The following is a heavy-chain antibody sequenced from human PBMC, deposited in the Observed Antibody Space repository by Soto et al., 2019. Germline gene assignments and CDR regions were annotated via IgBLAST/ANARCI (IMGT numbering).Heavy chain of an antibody. CDR1: CGYISSGGYY. V-gene: IGHV4-31*03. D-gene: IGHD2-21*02. CDR2: IYYSGST. CDR3: AREGXGGHSRYYYYYGMDV. Sequence: SEXLSLTCTVSCGYISSGGYYWSWIRKHPGKGXEWIGYIYYSGSTYYNPSLKSRVTISVDTSKNQFSLKLSSVTAADTAVYYCAREGXGGHSRYYYYYGMDVWGQGTTVTVSS. J-gene: IGHJ6*02.